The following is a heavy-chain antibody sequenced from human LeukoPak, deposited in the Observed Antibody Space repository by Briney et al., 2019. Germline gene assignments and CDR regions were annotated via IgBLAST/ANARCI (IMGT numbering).Heavy chain of an antibody. CDR3: ATTFRATIYYYYYGMDV. V-gene: IGHV1-18*01. D-gene: IGHD1-26*01. CDR1: GYTFTSYG. Sequence: GASVRVSCKASGYTFTSYGISWVRQAPGQGLEWMGWISAYNGNTNYAQKLQGRVTMTTDTSTSTAYMELRSLRSDDTAVYYCATTFRATIYYYYYGMDVWGKGPTVTVSS. J-gene: IGHJ6*04. CDR2: ISAYNGNT.